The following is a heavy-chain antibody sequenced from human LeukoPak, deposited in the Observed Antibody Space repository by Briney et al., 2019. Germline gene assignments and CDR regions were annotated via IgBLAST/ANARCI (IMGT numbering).Heavy chain of an antibody. V-gene: IGHV4-59*01. Sequence: SETLSLTCTVSGGSISSYYWSWIRQPPGKGLEWIGYIYYSGSTNYNPSLKSRVTISVDTSKNQFSLKLSSVTAADTAVYYCARGRDCSSTSCYSGYYYYGMDVWGQGTTVTVSS. CDR3: ARGRDCSSTSCYSGYYYYGMDV. CDR1: GGSISSYY. CDR2: IYYSGST. J-gene: IGHJ6*02. D-gene: IGHD2-2*02.